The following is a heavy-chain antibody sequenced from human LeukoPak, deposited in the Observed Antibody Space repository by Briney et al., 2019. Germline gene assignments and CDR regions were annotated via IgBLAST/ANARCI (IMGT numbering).Heavy chain of an antibody. D-gene: IGHD1-26*01. V-gene: IGHV4-4*02. CDR1: GGSISSSNW. CDR2: IYHSGST. CDR3: ARDGRYSGSYLGAFDI. J-gene: IGHJ3*02. Sequence: PSGTLSLTCAVSGGSISSSNWWSWVRQPPGKGLEWXGXIYHSGSTNYNPSLKSRVTISVDKSKNQFSLKLSSVTAADTAVYYCARDGRYSGSYLGAFDIWGQGTMVTVSS.